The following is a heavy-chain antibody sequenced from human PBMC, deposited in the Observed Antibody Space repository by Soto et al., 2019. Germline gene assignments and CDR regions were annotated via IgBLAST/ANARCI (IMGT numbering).Heavy chain of an antibody. CDR3: AREETSSGYQVYFDY. V-gene: IGHV3-33*01. D-gene: IGHD6-19*01. CDR1: GFTFSSYG. Sequence: PGGSLRLSCAASGFTFSSYGMHWVRQAPGEGLEWVAVIWYDGSNKYYADSVKGRFTISRDNSKNTLYLQMNSLRAEDTAVYYCAREETSSGYQVYFDYWGQGTLVTVSS. CDR2: IWYDGSNK. J-gene: IGHJ4*02.